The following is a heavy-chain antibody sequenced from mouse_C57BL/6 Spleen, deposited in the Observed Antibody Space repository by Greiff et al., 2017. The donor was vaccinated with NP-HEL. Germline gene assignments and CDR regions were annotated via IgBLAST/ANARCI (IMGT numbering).Heavy chain of an antibody. CDR1: GFTFSDYG. D-gene: IGHD1-1*01. CDR2: ISSGSSTI. V-gene: IGHV5-17*01. J-gene: IGHJ3*01. Sequence: EVQLVESGGGLVKPGGSLKLSCAASGFTFSDYGMHWVRQAPEKGLEWVAYISSGSSTIYYADTVKGRFTISRDNAKNTLFLQMTSLRSEDTAMYYCARTLDYYGSSWGFAYWGQGTLVTVSA. CDR3: ARTLDYYGSSWGFAY.